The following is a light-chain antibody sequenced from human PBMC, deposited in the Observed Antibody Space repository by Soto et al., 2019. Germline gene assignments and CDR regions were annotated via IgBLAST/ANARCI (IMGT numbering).Light chain of an antibody. CDR2: NVY. CDR3: SAYTVSRTYV. V-gene: IGLV2-14*01. CDR1: SSDVGAYNF. J-gene: IGLJ1*01. Sequence: QSALTQPASVYGSPGQSITIACTGTSSDVGAYNFVSWHQHHPGKAPKLMIYNVYDRTSGISYRFSGSKSGNTASLTISGIQGEEEGDYYCSAYTVSRTYVFGTGTKVTVL.